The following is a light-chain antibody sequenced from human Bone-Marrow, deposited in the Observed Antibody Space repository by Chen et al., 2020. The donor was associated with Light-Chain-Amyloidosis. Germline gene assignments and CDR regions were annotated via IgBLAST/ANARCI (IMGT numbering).Light chain of an antibody. J-gene: IGLJ3*02. CDR2: DDS. V-gene: IGLV3-21*02. CDR1: NIGSTS. CDR3: QVWDRSSERPV. Sequence: SYVLTPPPSVSVAPGQTATISCGGNNIGSTSVHWYQQTPGQAPLLVVYDDSDRPSGIPERLSGSNSGNTATLTISRVEAGDEVDYYCQVWDRSSERPVFGGGTKLTVL.